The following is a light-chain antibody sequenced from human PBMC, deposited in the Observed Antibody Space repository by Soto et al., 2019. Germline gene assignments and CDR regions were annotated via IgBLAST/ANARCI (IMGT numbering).Light chain of an antibody. CDR2: DDD. J-gene: IGLJ1*01. Sequence: SVMTQPPSVSAAPGQRVTISCSGSGSNIGCNSVSWYQQLPGTAPKLLIYDDDKRPSGIPDRFSGSKSGTSATLGITGFQTWDEAEYYCGSWASGLGAYVFGNGTKLTVL. V-gene: IGLV1-51*01. CDR3: GSWASGLGAYV. CDR1: GSNIGCNS.